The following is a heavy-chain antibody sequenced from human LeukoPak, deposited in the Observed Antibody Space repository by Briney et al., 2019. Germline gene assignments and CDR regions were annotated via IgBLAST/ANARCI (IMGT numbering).Heavy chain of an antibody. Sequence: ASVKVSCKASGYTFTGYYMHWVRQAPGQGLEWMGWINPNSGGTNYAQKFQGRVTMTRDTSISTAYTELSRLRSDDTAVYYCARDLRYYDSSGNSDYWGQGTLVTVSS. J-gene: IGHJ4*02. V-gene: IGHV1-2*02. CDR2: INPNSGGT. CDR1: GYTFTGYY. D-gene: IGHD3-22*01. CDR3: ARDLRYYDSSGNSDY.